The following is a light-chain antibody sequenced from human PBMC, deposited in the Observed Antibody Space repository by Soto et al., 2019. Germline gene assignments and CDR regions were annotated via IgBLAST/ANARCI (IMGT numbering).Light chain of an antibody. CDR3: QHYNSYSEA. V-gene: IGKV1-5*01. J-gene: IGKJ1*01. CDR1: QSISNR. Sequence: DIQMTQSPSTLSASVGDRVTITCRASQSISNRLAWYQQKPGKAPKVLIYDASSLESGVPSRFIGSGSGTEFTLTISSLQPDDFATYYCQHYNSYSEAFGQGTKVDIK. CDR2: DAS.